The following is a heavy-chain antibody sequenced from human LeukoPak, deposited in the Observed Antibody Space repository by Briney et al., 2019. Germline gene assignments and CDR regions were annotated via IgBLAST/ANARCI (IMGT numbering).Heavy chain of an antibody. CDR3: ARQWLEWAPDV. Sequence: PSETLSLTCTVSGGSISSYYWSWIRQPPGKGLEWIGYIYTSGSTNYNPSLKSRVTISVDTSKNQFSLKRSSVTAADTAVYYCARQWLEWAPDVWGKGTTVTVSS. V-gene: IGHV4-4*09. D-gene: IGHD6-19*01. CDR2: IYTSGST. J-gene: IGHJ6*04. CDR1: GGSISSYY.